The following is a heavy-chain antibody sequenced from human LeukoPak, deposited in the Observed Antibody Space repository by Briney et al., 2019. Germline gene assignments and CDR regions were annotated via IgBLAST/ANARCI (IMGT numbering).Heavy chain of an antibody. CDR2: INPNSGGA. CDR1: GYTFTGYY. V-gene: IGHV1-2*02. J-gene: IGHJ6*02. CDR3: ARERRNGSGSYFYGMDV. D-gene: IGHD3-10*01. Sequence: GASVKVSCKASGYTFTGYYIHWVRQAPGQGLEWKGWINPNSGGASYAQKDQGRGTMTRDTSISKAYMELSRLRSDDTVVYYCARERRNGSGSYFYGMDVWGQGATVTVSS.